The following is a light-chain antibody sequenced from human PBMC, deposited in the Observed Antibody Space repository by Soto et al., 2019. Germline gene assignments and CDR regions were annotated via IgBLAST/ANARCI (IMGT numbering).Light chain of an antibody. J-gene: IGKJ1*01. Sequence: DIQMTQSPSSLSASVGDRFTLTCRASQSISTYLNWYQQKAGKAPKLLIYGASNLQSGVPLRFSGSGSGTDFTLTISSLQREDFATYYCQESYSFLWGTCGPGTKVDIK. V-gene: IGKV1-39*01. CDR1: QSISTY. CDR3: QESYSFLWGT. CDR2: GAS.